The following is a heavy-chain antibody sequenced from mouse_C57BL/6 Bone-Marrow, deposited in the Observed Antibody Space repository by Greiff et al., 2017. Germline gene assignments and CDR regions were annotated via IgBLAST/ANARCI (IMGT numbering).Heavy chain of an antibody. D-gene: IGHD2-3*01. Sequence: QVQLQQSGAELVKPGASVKMSCKASGYTFTEYTIHWVKQRSGQGLEWIGWFYPGSGSIKYNEKFKDKATLTADKSSSTVYMELSRLTSEDSAVYFCARHEGWLLREGWYFDVWGTGTTVTVSS. CDR2: FYPGSGSI. CDR3: ARHEGWLLREGWYFDV. J-gene: IGHJ1*03. V-gene: IGHV1-62-2*01. CDR1: GYTFTEYT.